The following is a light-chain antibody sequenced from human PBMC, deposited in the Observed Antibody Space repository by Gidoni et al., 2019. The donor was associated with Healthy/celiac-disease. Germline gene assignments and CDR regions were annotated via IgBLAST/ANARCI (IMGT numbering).Light chain of an antibody. CDR1: QSISSY. J-gene: IGKJ1*01. CDR2: AAS. CDR3: QQSYSSPGT. V-gene: IGKV1-39*01. Sequence: IQMTQSPSALSVSVGDRVTIPCRASQSISSYLLWYQQKPGKAPKLLIYAASTLQSGIPARFSGSGSGTEFTLTISSLQPEDFATYYCQQSYSSPGTFGQXTKVEIK.